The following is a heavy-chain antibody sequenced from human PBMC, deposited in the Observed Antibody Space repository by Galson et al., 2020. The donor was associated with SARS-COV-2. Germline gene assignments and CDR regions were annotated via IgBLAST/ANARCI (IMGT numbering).Heavy chain of an antibody. CDR2: ISAYNGNT. CDR1: GYTFTSYG. Sequence: ASVKVSCKASGYTFTSYGISWVRQAPGQGLEWMGWISAYNGNTNYAQKLQGRVTMTTDTSTSTAYMELRSLRSDDTAVYYWARDSGIVGATVDPVGYYYYYGMDVWGQGTTVTVSS. D-gene: IGHD1-26*01. J-gene: IGHJ6*02. CDR3: ARDSGIVGATVDPVGYYYYYGMDV. V-gene: IGHV1-18*04.